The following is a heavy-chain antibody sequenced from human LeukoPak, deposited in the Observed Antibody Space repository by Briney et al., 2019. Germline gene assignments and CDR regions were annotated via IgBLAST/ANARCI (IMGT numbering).Heavy chain of an antibody. CDR2: IYYSGST. CDR3: TGHDYGDYALGY. V-gene: IGHV4-39*01. D-gene: IGHD4-17*01. J-gene: IGHJ4*02. CDR1: GGSISSSSYY. Sequence: PSETLSLTCTVSGGSISSSSYYWGWIRQPPGKGLERIGSIYYSGSTYYNPSLKSRVTISVDTSKNQFSLKLSSVTAADTAVYYCTGHDYGDYALGYWGQGTLVTVSS.